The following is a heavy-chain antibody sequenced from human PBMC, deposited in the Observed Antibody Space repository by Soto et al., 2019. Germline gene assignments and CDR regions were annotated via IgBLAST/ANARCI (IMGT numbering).Heavy chain of an antibody. CDR1: RGSIRPYY. D-gene: IGHD2-15*01. J-gene: IGHJ6*02. CDR3: ARCGGGSCLDHHGLDV. CDR2: VHYSGSI. V-gene: IGHV4-59*01. Sequence: SETLSLTYTVSRGSIRPYYGSWIRQPPGMGLEWIGYVHYSGSINYNPSLKSRVTISVDTSKNQFSLKLNSVTAADTAVYFCARCGGGSCLDHHGLDVWGQGTTVTVSS.